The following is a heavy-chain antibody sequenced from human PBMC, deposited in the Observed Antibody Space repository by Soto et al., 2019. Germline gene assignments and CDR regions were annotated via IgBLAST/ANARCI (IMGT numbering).Heavy chain of an antibody. CDR1: GGSISSYY. CDR3: ARVKGIGDYDD. V-gene: IGHV4-59*01. J-gene: IGHJ4*02. D-gene: IGHD4-17*01. CDR2: IYYSGST. Sequence: PSETLSLTCTVSGGSISSYYWSWIRQPPGKGLEWIGYIYYSGSTNYNPSLKSRVTITVDTSKNQFSLKLSSVTAADTAVYYCARVKGIGDYDDWGQGTLVTVSS.